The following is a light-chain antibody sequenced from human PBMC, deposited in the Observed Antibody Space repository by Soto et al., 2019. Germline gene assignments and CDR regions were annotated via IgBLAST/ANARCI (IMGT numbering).Light chain of an antibody. CDR2: GAS. CDR3: QQRSDWPT. CDR1: QSVNTY. V-gene: IGKV3-11*01. J-gene: IGKJ5*01. Sequence: PGDSATLSCRASQSVNTYLAWYQQKPGQAPRLLIYGASKRATGIPARFSGSGSGTDFTHTINSLEPEDFAVYYCQQRSDWPTFGHGTRLEIK.